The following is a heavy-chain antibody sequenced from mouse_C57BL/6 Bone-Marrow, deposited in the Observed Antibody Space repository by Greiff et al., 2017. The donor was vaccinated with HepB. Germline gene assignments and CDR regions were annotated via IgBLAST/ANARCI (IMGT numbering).Heavy chain of an antibody. CDR2: INPNNGGT. D-gene: IGHD1-1*01. Sequence: VQLQQSGPELVKPGASVKMSCKASGYTFTDYNMHWVKQSHGKSLVWIGYINPNNGGTSYNQKFKGKATLTVNKSSSTAYMELRSLTSEDSAVYYCARSPDAYYYGSSPYYFDYWGQGTTLTVSS. J-gene: IGHJ2*01. V-gene: IGHV1-22*01. CDR3: ARSPDAYYYGSSPYYFDY. CDR1: GYTFTDYN.